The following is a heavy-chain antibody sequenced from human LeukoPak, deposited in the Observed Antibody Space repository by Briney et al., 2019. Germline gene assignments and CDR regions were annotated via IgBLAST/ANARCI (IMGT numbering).Heavy chain of an antibody. J-gene: IGHJ3*02. D-gene: IGHD3-9*01. CDR1: GGSISNYY. V-gene: IGHV4-59*08. CDR3: AKHSVLTGSGYAFDI. CDR2: IHYSGGT. Sequence: SETLSLTCTVSGGSISNYYWGWTRQSPGKGLEWIGYIHYSGGTKYNPSLKSRVIISVDMSMNQFSLKLSSVTAADTAMYYCAKHSVLTGSGYAFDIWGQGTAVTVSS.